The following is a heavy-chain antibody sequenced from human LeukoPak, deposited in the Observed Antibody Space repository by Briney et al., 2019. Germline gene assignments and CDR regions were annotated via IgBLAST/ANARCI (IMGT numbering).Heavy chain of an antibody. J-gene: IGHJ4*02. CDR3: ARDSIAVTG. CDR2: IYSGGST. Sequence: GGSLRLSCAASGFTFDDYGMSWVRQAPGKGLEWVSVIYSGGSTYYADSVKGRFTISRDNSKNTLYLQMNSLRAEDTAVYYCARDSIAVTGWGQGTLVTVSS. D-gene: IGHD6-19*01. V-gene: IGHV3-53*01. CDR1: GFTFDDYG.